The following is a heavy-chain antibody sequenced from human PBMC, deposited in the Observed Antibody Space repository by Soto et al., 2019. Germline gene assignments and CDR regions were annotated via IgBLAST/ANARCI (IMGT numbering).Heavy chain of an antibody. CDR1: GIPFSASG. CDR3: ARQLSPRYWFDP. J-gene: IGHJ5*02. D-gene: IGHD3-16*02. CDR2: IWSDGNSQ. Sequence: PGGSLRLSCAASGIPFSASGMHWVRQAPGKGLEWVAMIWSDGNSQYYADSVKGRFTISRDNSKNQFSLKLSSVTAADTAVYYCARQLSPRYWFDPWGQGTLVTVSS. V-gene: IGHV3-33*01.